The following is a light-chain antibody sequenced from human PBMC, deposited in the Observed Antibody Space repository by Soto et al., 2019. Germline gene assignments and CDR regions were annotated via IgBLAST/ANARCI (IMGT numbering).Light chain of an antibody. CDR2: GAS. V-gene: IGKV3-20*01. CDR3: QQYGSSRGT. J-gene: IGKJ1*01. CDR1: QSVSSSY. Sequence: EIVLTQSPGTLSLSPGERATLSCRASQSVSSSYLAWYQQKPGQAPRLPIYGASSRATGIPDRFSGSGSGTDFTLTTSRLEPEDFAVYYCQQYGSSRGTFGQGTKVDIK.